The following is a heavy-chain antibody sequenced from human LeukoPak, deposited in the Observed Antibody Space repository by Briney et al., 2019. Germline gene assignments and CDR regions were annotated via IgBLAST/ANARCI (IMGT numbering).Heavy chain of an antibody. V-gene: IGHV4-59*01. CDR2: ISYSGET. J-gene: IGHJ4*02. CDR3: ARIRYSFFDY. CDR1: GGSIDNYF. Sequence: PSETLSLTCTVSGGSIDNYFWTWVRQPPGKGLEWIGYISYSGETNYDPSLESRVTITIDTSKNQVSLKLTSVTTADTAVYYCARIRYSFFDYWGQGALVTVSS. D-gene: IGHD2-15*01.